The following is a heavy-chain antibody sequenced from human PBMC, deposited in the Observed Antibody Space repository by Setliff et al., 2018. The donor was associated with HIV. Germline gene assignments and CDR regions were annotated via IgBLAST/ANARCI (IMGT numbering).Heavy chain of an antibody. CDR3: AKNLFSSRWSPLDY. D-gene: IGHD6-13*01. CDR1: GFTFSNSG. V-gene: IGHV3-30*02. Sequence: GSLRLSCAASGFTFSNSGMHWVRQAPGKGLEWVTFIRYDESDKDYADSVKGRFTISRDNSKNTLYLQMNSLRSKDSAVYYCAKNLFSSRWSPLDYWGQGTLVTVSS. J-gene: IGHJ4*02. CDR2: IRYDESDK.